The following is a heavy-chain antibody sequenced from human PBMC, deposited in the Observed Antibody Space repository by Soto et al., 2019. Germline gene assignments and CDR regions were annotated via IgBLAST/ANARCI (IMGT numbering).Heavy chain of an antibody. CDR3: ARDRWLQYHFDY. Sequence: LRLSCAASGFTFSSYAMHWVRQAPGKGLEWVAVISYDGSNKYYADSVKGRFTISRDNSKNTLYLQMNSLRAEDTAVYYCARDRWLQYHFDYWGQGTLVTVSS. D-gene: IGHD5-12*01. CDR2: ISYDGSNK. J-gene: IGHJ4*02. CDR1: GFTFSSYA. V-gene: IGHV3-30-3*01.